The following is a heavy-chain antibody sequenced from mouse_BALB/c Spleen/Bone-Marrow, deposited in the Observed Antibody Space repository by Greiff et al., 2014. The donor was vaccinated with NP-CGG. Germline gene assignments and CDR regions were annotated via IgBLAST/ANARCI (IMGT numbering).Heavy chain of an antibody. V-gene: IGHV2-9*02. D-gene: IGHD2-3*01. CDR3: DREREFDGYYDIDY. J-gene: IGHJ2*01. Sequence: VKLQESGPGLVAPSQSLSITCTVSGFSLTSYCVHWVRQPLGKGLEWLGVIWAAGSTNYYSALMSRLSISIDNYKTQLFLKMNRLQTDDKDVYFCDREREFDGYYDIDYWGRGTTLTVSS. CDR2: IWAAGST. CDR1: GFSLTSYC.